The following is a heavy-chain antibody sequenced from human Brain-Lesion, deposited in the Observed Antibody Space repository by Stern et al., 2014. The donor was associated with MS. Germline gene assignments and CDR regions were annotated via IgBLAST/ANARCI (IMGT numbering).Heavy chain of an antibody. CDR2: IYSSGST. V-gene: IGHV4-61*02. CDR1: GGSISSGNYY. J-gene: IGHJ3*02. Sequence: QLQLQESGPGLVKPSQTLSLTCTVSGGSISSGNYYWSWIRQPAGEGLEWIGRIYSSGSTQYNPPLKSRVTLSADTSTNQFSPELSSVTAADTAVYYCARGSYGVLTGNGGHGFDIGGQGTMGTVAS. CDR3: ARGSYGVLTGNGGHGFDI. D-gene: IGHD3-9*01.